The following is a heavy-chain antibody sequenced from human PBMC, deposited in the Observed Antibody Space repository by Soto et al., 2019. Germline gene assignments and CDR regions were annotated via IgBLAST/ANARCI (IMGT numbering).Heavy chain of an antibody. CDR1: GYTFTSYG. Sequence: ASVKVSCKPSGYTFTSYGISWVRQAPGQGLEWMGWISAYNGNTKYAQKLQGRVTVTTDTSTSTAYMELRSLISDDTAVYYCARTTAYETSGYYYHTYWGQGTQVTVSS. V-gene: IGHV1-18*01. J-gene: IGHJ4*02. CDR3: ARTTAYETSGYYYHTY. D-gene: IGHD3-22*01. CDR2: ISAYNGNT.